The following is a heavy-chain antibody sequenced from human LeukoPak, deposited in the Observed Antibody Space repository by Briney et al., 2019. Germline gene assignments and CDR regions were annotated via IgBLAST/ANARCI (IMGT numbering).Heavy chain of an antibody. Sequence: SETLSLTCAVYGGSFSGYYWSWIRQPPGKGLEWSGEINHSGSTNYNPSLTSRVTISVDTSKSQVSLKLSSVTAADTAVYYCARGGHDYGDYHLDYWGQGTLVTVSS. J-gene: IGHJ4*02. CDR2: INHSGST. CDR1: GGSFSGYY. V-gene: IGHV4-34*01. D-gene: IGHD4-17*01. CDR3: ARGGHDYGDYHLDY.